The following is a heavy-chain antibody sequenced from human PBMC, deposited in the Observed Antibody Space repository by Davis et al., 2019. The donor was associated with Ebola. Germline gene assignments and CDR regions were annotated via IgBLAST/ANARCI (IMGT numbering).Heavy chain of an antibody. Sequence: MPSETLSLTCAVSGASISSHYWSWIRQSPGNGLEWLGPIYYSGRTDYNPSFDYRVTISVDTATNHFSLRLRSVTVEDTAIYYCARAAGSGLDYWGRGTLVTVSS. CDR2: IYYSGRT. CDR1: GASISSHY. V-gene: IGHV4-59*11. J-gene: IGHJ4*02. D-gene: IGHD3-10*01. CDR3: ARAAGSGLDY.